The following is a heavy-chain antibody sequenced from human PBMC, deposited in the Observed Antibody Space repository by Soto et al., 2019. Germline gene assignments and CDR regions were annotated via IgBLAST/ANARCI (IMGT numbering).Heavy chain of an antibody. CDR1: GGTFSSYA. J-gene: IGHJ3*02. CDR2: IIPIFGTA. V-gene: IGHV1-69*01. Sequence: QVQLVQSGAEVKKPGSSVKVSCKASGGTFSSYAISWVRQAPGQGLEWMGGIIPIFGTANYAQKFQGRVTITAHESTSTVYMEMISLRSEDTAVYYCARAYSGYDFGAFDIWGQGTMVTVSS. CDR3: ARAYSGYDFGAFDI. D-gene: IGHD5-12*01.